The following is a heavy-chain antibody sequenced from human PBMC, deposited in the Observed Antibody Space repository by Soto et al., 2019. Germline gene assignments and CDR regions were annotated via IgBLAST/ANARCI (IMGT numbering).Heavy chain of an antibody. D-gene: IGHD7-27*01. CDR1: GFTFSDDY. CDR2: ISNRGTTI. V-gene: IGHV3-11*01. J-gene: IGHJ4*02. Sequence: QVQLVESGGGLVKPGGSLTLSCAASGFTFSDDYMSWIRQAPGKGLEWVSFISNRGTTIHYADSVRGRFTISRDNAKNSLYLQINSLRAEDTAVYYCARGHWGLDYWGQGTLVTVSS. CDR3: ARGHWGLDY.